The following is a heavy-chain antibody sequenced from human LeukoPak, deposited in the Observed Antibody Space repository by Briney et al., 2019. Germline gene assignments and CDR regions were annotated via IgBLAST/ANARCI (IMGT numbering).Heavy chain of an antibody. Sequence: GGSLRLSCAVSGFTFSNYGMHCVRQAPGKGLEWVAVISYDGSKKYYADSVKGRFTISRDNSKNTLYLQMNSLRAEDTAVYYCAKAGGAYSSTYYFHYWGQRTLVTVSS. V-gene: IGHV3-30*18. J-gene: IGHJ4*02. CDR2: ISYDGSKK. CDR1: GFTFSNYG. CDR3: AKAGGAYSSTYYFHY. D-gene: IGHD6-6*01.